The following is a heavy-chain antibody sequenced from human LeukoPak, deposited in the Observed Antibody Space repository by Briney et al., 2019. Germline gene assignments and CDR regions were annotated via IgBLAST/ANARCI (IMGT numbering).Heavy chain of an antibody. D-gene: IGHD1-26*01. CDR1: GYTFTGYY. J-gene: IGHJ4*02. CDR2: INPNSGGT. V-gene: IGHV1-2*02. CDR3: ARGGYSGTEKPNDY. Sequence: ASVKVSCTASGYTFTGYYMHWVRQAPGQGLEWMGWINPNSGGTNYAQKFQGRVTMTRDTSISTAYMELSSLRSDDTAVYYCARGGYSGTEKPNDYWGQGTLVTVSS.